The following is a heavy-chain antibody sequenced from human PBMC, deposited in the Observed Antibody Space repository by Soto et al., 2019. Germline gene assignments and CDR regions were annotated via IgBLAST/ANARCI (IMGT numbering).Heavy chain of an antibody. Sequence: SQTLSLTFAISADSVSSNSAAWNLIRQSPSRGLEWLGRTYYRAKWYNDYAVSVKSRITINPDTSKNQFSLQLNSVTPEDTAVYYCARDGWSGYSVNFDYYYGMDVWGQGTTVTVSS. CDR2: TYYRAKWYN. CDR1: ADSVSSNSAA. CDR3: ARDGWSGYSVNFDYYYGMDV. D-gene: IGHD3-3*01. V-gene: IGHV6-1*01. J-gene: IGHJ6*02.